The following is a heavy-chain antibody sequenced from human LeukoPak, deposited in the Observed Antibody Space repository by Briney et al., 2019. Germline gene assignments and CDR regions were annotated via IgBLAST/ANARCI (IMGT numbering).Heavy chain of an antibody. CDR1: GSTFSSYN. CDR3: ARDLSVGAKPDLGFDY. D-gene: IGHD1-26*01. Sequence: PGGSLRLSCAASGSTFSSYNMNWVRQAPGKGLEWVSSISSSSSYIYYADSVKGRFTISRDNAKNSLYLQMISLRAEDTAVYYCARDLSVGAKPDLGFDYWGQGTLVTVSS. V-gene: IGHV3-21*01. CDR2: ISSSSSYI. J-gene: IGHJ4*02.